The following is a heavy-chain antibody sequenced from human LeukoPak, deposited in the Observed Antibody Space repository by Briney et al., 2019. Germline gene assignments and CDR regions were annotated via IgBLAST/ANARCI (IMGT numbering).Heavy chain of an antibody. CDR1: GFTFSSYW. Sequence: GGSLRLSCAASGFTFSSYWMHWVRQAPGKGLVWVSRINTDGSSTSYADSVKGRFTISRDNSKNTPYLQMNSLRAEDTAVYYCARDRGLRGYCSSTSCYFGYWGQGTLVTVSS. CDR3: ARDRGLRGYCSSTSCYFGY. J-gene: IGHJ4*02. D-gene: IGHD2-2*01. CDR2: INTDGSST. V-gene: IGHV3-74*01.